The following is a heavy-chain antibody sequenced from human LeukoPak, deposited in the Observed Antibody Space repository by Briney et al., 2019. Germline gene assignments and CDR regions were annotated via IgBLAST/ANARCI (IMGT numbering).Heavy chain of an antibody. Sequence: GGSLRLSCATSGFTFSSYWMHWVRQVPGKGLVWVSRINSDGSSTSYADSVKGRFTISRDNAKNTLYVQMNSLGAEDTAVYYCSTGSGHAFDIWGRGTMVTVSS. CDR3: STGSGHAFDI. V-gene: IGHV3-74*01. CDR1: GFTFSSYW. CDR2: INSDGSST. J-gene: IGHJ3*02. D-gene: IGHD3-10*01.